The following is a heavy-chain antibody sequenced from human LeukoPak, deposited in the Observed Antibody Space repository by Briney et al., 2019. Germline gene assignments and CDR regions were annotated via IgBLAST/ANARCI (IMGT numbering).Heavy chain of an antibody. V-gene: IGHV3-30*04. Sequence: PGGSLRLSCAASGFTFSSYAMHWVRQVPGKGLEWVAVISYDGSNKYYADSVKGRFTISRDNSKNTLYLQMNSLRAEDTAVFYCARDLGYDSSGYWTTIRGFDYWGQGTLVTVSS. D-gene: IGHD3-22*01. CDR1: GFTFSSYA. J-gene: IGHJ4*02. CDR3: ARDLGYDSSGYWTTIRGFDY. CDR2: ISYDGSNK.